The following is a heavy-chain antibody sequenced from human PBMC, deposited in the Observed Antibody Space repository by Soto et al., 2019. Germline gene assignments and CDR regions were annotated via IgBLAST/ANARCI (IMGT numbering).Heavy chain of an antibody. CDR2: ISSTTNYI. CDR1: GFTFTRYS. Sequence: GSLRRSCAAYGFTFTRYSMNWVRQAPGKGLEWVSSISSTTNYIYYGDSMKGRFTISRDNAKNSLYLEMNSLRAEDTAVYYCARESADLTSNFDYWGQGTLVTVSS. J-gene: IGHJ4*02. V-gene: IGHV3-21*06. CDR3: ARESADLTSNFDY.